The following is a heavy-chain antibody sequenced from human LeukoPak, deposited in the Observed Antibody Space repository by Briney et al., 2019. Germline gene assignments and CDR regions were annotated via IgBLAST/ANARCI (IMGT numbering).Heavy chain of an antibody. J-gene: IGHJ4*02. Sequence: ASVKVSCTASGYTFTSYYMHWVRQAPGRGLEWMGIINPSGGSTSYAQKFQGGVTMTRDTSTSTVYMELSSLRSEDTAVYYCAGEPPDPGILNDSSGLDYWGQGTLVTVSS. CDR2: INPSGGST. D-gene: IGHD3-22*01. CDR1: GYTFTSYY. CDR3: AGEPPDPGILNDSSGLDY. V-gene: IGHV1-46*01.